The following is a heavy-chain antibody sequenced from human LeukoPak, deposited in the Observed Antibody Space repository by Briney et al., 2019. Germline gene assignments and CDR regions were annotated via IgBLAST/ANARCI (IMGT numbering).Heavy chain of an antibody. V-gene: IGHV3-23*01. CDR3: AKEDYDSSGGFDS. D-gene: IGHD3-22*01. CDR2: IRGRGDST. Sequence: GGSLRLSCAASGFTFSNYAMSWVRQAPGKGLEWVSAIRGRGDSTYYADSVMGRFAISRDNSKNTLYLQLNYLRAEDTAVYYCAKEDYDSSGGFDSWGQGTLVTVSS. J-gene: IGHJ4*02. CDR1: GFTFSNYA.